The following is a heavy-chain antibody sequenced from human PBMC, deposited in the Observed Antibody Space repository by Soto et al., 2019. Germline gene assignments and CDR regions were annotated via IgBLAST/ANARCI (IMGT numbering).Heavy chain of an antibody. CDR1: GGSISSGDYY. V-gene: IGHV4-30-4*01. CDR2: IYYSGST. J-gene: IGHJ4*02. CDR3: ARSPSSGYDFDY. Sequence: SETLSLTCTVSGGSISSGDYYWSWIRQPPGKGLEWIGYIYYSGSTYYNPSLKSRVTISVDTSKNQFSLKLSSVTAADTAVYYCARSPSSGYDFDYWGQGTLVTVSS. D-gene: IGHD3-22*01.